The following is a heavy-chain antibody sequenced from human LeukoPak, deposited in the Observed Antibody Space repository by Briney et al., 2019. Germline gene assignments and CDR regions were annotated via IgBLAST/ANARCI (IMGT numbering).Heavy chain of an antibody. D-gene: IGHD6-6*01. V-gene: IGHV1-69*05. J-gene: IGHJ4*02. CDR1: GGTFSSYA. CDR2: IIPIFGTA. CDR3: ARDKYSSSSEPDYFDY. Sequence: GASVKVSCKASGGTFSSYAISWVRQAPGQGLEWMGRIIPIFGTANYAQKFQGRVTITTDESTSTAYMELSSLRSEDTAVYYCARDKYSSSSEPDYFDYWGQGTPVTVSS.